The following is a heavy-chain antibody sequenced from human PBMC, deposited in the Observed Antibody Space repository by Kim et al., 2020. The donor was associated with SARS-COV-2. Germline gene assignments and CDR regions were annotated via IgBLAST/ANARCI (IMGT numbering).Heavy chain of an antibody. D-gene: IGHD2-15*01. CDR3: ARDGSSVVDAATGAVRDAFDI. Sequence: SETLSLTCSLFGGSFSDFHWSWIRQAPGKGLEWIGEINHRGSANYNASLESRVSLSIDLSKNQFSLKLSSVTAADTAVFYCARDGSSVVDAATGAVRDAFDIWSQGTMVTVSS. CDR2: INHRGSA. CDR1: GGSFSDFH. J-gene: IGHJ3*02. V-gene: IGHV4-34*01.